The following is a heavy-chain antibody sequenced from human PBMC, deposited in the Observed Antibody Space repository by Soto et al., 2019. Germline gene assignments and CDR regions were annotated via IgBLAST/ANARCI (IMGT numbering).Heavy chain of an antibody. J-gene: IGHJ4*02. V-gene: IGHV3-23*01. CDR1: GFTFSSYA. CDR2: ISGSGGST. D-gene: IGHD2-15*01. Sequence: EAQLLESGGGLVQPGGSLRLSCAASGFTFSSYAMSWVRQAPGKGLEWVSAISGSGGSTYYADSVKGRFTISRDNSKNTLYLQMNSLRAEDTAVYYCAKSGIRFESYFDYWGQGTLVTVSS. CDR3: AKSGIRFESYFDY.